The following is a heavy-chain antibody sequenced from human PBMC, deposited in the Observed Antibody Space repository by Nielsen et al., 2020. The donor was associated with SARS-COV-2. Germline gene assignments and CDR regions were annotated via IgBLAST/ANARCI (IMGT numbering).Heavy chain of an antibody. CDR1: GFTLSSYW. V-gene: IGHV3-30-3*01. Sequence: GESLNISCAASGFTLSSYWMSWVRQAPGHGLEWVAVISYDGSNKYYADPVKGRFTISRDNSKNTLYLQMNSLGAEDTAVYYCARSHSGSYYYGMDVWGQGTTVTVSS. CDR2: ISYDGSNK. CDR3: ARSHSGSYYYGMDV. J-gene: IGHJ6*02. D-gene: IGHD1-26*01.